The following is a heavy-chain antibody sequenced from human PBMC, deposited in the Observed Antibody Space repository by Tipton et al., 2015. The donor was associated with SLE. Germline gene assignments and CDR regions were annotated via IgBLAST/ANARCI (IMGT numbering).Heavy chain of an antibody. CDR3: ANEIRPNDY. V-gene: IGHV3-53*01. Sequence: GSLRLSCAASGFSVSDVYMAWVRQAPGMGPECVSILYSAGTSFYADSVQGRFSISRDDSKNTLYLQMRSLRVDDTAVYYCANEIRPNDYWGRGTLVTVFS. CDR1: GFSVSDVY. J-gene: IGHJ4*02. CDR2: LYSAGTS.